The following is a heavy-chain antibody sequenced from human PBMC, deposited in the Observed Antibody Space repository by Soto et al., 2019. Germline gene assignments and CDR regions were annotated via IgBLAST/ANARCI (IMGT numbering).Heavy chain of an antibody. CDR2: IIAMFGTA. CDR3: ASGIQLWLRRINNGYSG. J-gene: IGHJ4*02. V-gene: IGHV1-69*12. CDR1: GGTFSTYA. D-gene: IGHD5-18*01. Sequence: QVQLVQSGAEVKKPESSVKVSCKAPGGTFSTYAISWVRPAPGQGLEWMGGIIAMFGTANYAQRFQDRVTITADESTNSVYMELSSLRSEDTAVYFCASGIQLWLRRINNGYSGWGQGTLVTVSS.